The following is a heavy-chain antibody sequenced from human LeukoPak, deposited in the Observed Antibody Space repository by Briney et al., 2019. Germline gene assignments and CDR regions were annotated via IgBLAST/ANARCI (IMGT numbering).Heavy chain of an antibody. V-gene: IGHV3-23*01. J-gene: IGHJ4*02. Sequence: GGSLRLSCAASGFTFSSYAINWLRQAPGKGLEWVSAITGSGATTYYADSVRGRFSISRDNSKNTVYLQMNSLRGEDTAVYYCARHPSYCSSTSCYDYWGQGTLVTVSS. CDR1: GFTFSSYA. D-gene: IGHD2-2*01. CDR2: ITGSGATT. CDR3: ARHPSYCSSTSCYDY.